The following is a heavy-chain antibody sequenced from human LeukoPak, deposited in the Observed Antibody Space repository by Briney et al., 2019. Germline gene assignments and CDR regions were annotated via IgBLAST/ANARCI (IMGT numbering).Heavy chain of an antibody. V-gene: IGHV3-53*01. CDR2: IYSGDST. Sequence: GGSLRLSCAASGFTVSSNYMSWVRQAPGKGLEWVSVIYSGDSTYYADSVKGRFTVSRDNSKNTLYLQMHSLRAEDTAVYYCAKEGCTSTNCYRSSADYWGQGTLLTVSS. CDR3: AKEGCTSTNCYRSSADY. D-gene: IGHD2-2*01. J-gene: IGHJ4*02. CDR1: GFTVSSNY.